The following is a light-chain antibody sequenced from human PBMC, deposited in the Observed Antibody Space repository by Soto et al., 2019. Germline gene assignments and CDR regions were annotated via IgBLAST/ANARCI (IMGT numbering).Light chain of an antibody. CDR2: EVS. J-gene: IGLJ3*02. Sequence: QSVLTQPASVSGSPGQSITISCTGTSSDVGGNNYVSWYQQHPGKAPKLIIYEVSNRPSGVSNRFSGSKSGNTASLTISGLQAEDEADYSCSSYTTSSTRVFGGGTKLTVL. CDR1: SSDVGGNNY. CDR3: SSYTTSSTRV. V-gene: IGLV2-14*01.